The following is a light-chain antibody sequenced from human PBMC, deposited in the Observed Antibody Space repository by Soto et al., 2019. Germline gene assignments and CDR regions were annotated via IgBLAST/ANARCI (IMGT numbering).Light chain of an antibody. CDR2: GAS. CDR3: QQRSNWPPLT. V-gene: IGKV3-11*01. Sequence: EIVLTQSPATLSLSPGERATLSCRASQSVNSYLAWYQHKPGQAPRLLIYGASNRATGIPARFSGSGSGTDFTLTISSLEHEDVAVYYCQQRSNWPPLTFGQGTRLEIK. CDR1: QSVNSY. J-gene: IGKJ5*01.